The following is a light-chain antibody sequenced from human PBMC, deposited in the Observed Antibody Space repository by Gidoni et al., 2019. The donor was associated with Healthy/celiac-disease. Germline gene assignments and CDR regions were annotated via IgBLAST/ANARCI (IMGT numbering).Light chain of an antibody. CDR1: QIVSSSY. CDR3: QQYGSSPMCS. J-gene: IGKJ2*04. V-gene: IGKV3-20*01. Sequence: ELVLTQSPGTLSLSPGERATLSCRASQIVSSSYLALYQQKPGQAPRRLIDGASSRATGIPDRFSGSGSGTDFTLTISRLEPEDFAVDYCQQYGSSPMCSFGQGTKLEIK. CDR2: GAS.